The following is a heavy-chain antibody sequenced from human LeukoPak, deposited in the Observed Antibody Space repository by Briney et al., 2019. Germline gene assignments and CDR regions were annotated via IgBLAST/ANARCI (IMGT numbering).Heavy chain of an antibody. J-gene: IGHJ4*02. V-gene: IGHV4-34*01. CDR1: GGSFSGYY. Sequence: SETLSLTCAVYGGSFSGYYWSWIRQPPGKGLEWIGEINHSGSTNYNPSLKSRVTISVDTSKNQSSLKLSSVTAADTAVYYCARGVEWELRKGRFDYWGQGTLVTVSS. D-gene: IGHD1-26*01. CDR3: ARGVEWELRKGRFDY. CDR2: INHSGST.